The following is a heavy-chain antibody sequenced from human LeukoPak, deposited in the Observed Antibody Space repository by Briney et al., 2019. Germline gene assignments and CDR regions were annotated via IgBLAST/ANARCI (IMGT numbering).Heavy chain of an antibody. J-gene: IGHJ4*02. V-gene: IGHV3-48*01. CDR3: AKARIAAAGPPYFDY. D-gene: IGHD6-13*01. Sequence: GGSLRLSCAASGFTFSSYSMNWVRQAPGKGLEWVSYISSSSSTIYYADSVKGRFTISRDNSKNTLYLQMNSLRAEDTAVYYCAKARIAAAGPPYFDYWGQGTLVTVSS. CDR1: GFTFSSYS. CDR2: ISSSSSTI.